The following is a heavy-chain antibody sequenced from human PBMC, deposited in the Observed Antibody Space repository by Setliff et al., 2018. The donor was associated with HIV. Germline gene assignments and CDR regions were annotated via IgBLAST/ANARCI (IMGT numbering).Heavy chain of an antibody. CDR2: IYYSGST. J-gene: IGHJ6*03. V-gene: IGHV4-31*02. Sequence: SETLSLTCTVSGGSISSGGYYWNWIRQHPGEGLEWIGYIYYSGSTYYNPSLESRVTISIDTSNHQFSLKLSSVTPADTAVYYCARDPRYYYYYMDVWGKGTTVTVSS. CDR3: ARDPRYYYYYMDV. CDR1: GGSISSGGYY.